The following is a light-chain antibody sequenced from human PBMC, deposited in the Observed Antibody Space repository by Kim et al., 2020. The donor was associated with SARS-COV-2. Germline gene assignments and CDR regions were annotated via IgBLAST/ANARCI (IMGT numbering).Light chain of an antibody. CDR2: LGS. CDR3: MQALQTPNT. CDR1: QSLLHRNGHNF. Sequence: DIVMTQSPLSLPVTPGEPASISCRSSQSLLHRNGHNFLDWYLQKPGQSPHLLIYLGSNRASGVPDRFNGSGSGTDFTLNISRVEAEDVGVYYCMQALQTPNTFGQGTKVDIK. J-gene: IGKJ2*01. V-gene: IGKV2-28*01.